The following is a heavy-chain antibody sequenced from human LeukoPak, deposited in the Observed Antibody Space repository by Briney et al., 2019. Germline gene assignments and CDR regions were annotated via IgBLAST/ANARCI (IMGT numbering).Heavy chain of an antibody. Sequence: PGGSLRLSCAASGFTFSSYSMNWVRQAPGKGLEWVSSISSSGSYIYYADSVKGRFTISRDNAKNSLYLQMNSLRAEDTAVYYCARASGGSYTIADAFDIWGQGTMVTVSS. D-gene: IGHD1-26*01. CDR3: ARASGGSYTIADAFDI. J-gene: IGHJ3*02. CDR1: GFTFSSYS. V-gene: IGHV3-21*01. CDR2: ISSSGSYI.